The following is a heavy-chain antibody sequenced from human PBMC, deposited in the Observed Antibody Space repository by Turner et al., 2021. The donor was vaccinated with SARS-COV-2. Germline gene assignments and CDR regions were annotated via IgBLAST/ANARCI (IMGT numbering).Heavy chain of an antibody. CDR3: AKDQGPDYGDYGPGNY. CDR1: G. Sequence: GMHWVRQAPGKGLEWVAVISYDGSNKYYADSVKGRFTISRDNSKNTLYPQMNSLRAEDTAVYYCAKDQGPDYGDYGPGNYWGQGTLVTVSS. CDR2: ISYDGSNK. J-gene: IGHJ4*02. D-gene: IGHD4-17*01. V-gene: IGHV3-30*18.